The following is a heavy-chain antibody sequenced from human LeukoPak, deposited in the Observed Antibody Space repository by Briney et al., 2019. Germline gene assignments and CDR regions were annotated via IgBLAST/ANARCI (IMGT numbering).Heavy chain of an antibody. CDR1: GGSFSGYY. CDR3: ARGLVYYGSGSYPSFDY. CDR2: INHSGST. V-gene: IGHV4-34*01. D-gene: IGHD3-10*01. Sequence: SETLSLTCAVYGGSFSGYYWSWIRQPPGKGLEWIGEINHSGSTNYNPSLKSRVTISVDTSKNQFSLKLSSVTAADTAAYYCARGLVYYGSGSYPSFDYWGQGTLVTVSS. J-gene: IGHJ4*02.